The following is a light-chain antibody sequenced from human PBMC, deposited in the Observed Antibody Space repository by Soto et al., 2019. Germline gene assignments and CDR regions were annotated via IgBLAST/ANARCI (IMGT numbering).Light chain of an antibody. Sequence: DIQLTQSPSSLSASVGDRVTITCQASQDINRYLNWYQQKPGKAPKLLIYDASNLQTGVPSRFSGSGSETSFTLIISSLQPEDIATYYCQQYDDDIRTLGGGTKVE. CDR2: DAS. CDR3: QQYDDDIRT. V-gene: IGKV1-33*01. J-gene: IGKJ4*01. CDR1: QDINRY.